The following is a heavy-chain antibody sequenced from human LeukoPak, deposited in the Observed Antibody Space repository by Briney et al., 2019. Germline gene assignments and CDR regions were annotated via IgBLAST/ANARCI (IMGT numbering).Heavy chain of an antibody. V-gene: IGHV3-53*01. CDR3: AKAAYCGGDCYSIKWFDP. J-gene: IGHJ5*02. CDR1: GFTVSSNY. Sequence: GGSLRLSCAASGFTVSSNYMSWVRQAPGKGLEWVSVIYSGGSTYYADSVKGRFTISRDNSKNTLYLQMNSLRAEDTAVYYCAKAAYCGGDCYSIKWFDPWGQGTLVTVSS. D-gene: IGHD2-21*02. CDR2: IYSGGST.